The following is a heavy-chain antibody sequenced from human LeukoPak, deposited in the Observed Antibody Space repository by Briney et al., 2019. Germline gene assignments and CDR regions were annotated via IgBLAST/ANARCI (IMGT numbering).Heavy chain of an antibody. CDR1: GFTFDYHW. V-gene: IGHV3-7*01. CDR2: IDEGGNKV. Sequence: GGSLRLSCAASGFTFDYHWMTWVRQAPGKGLEWVSNIDEGGNKVYYAESVKGRFTISRDNAKNSVFLQMNSLRAEDTAVYYCVREWFLARYSWGQGALVTVSS. CDR3: VREWFLARYS. J-gene: IGHJ4*02. D-gene: IGHD3-10*01.